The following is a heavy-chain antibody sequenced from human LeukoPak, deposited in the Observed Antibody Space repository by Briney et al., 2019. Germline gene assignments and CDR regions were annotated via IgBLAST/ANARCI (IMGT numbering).Heavy chain of an antibody. D-gene: IGHD5-24*01. V-gene: IGHV4-30-2*01. CDR2: IYHSGST. CDR3: ARDRDDAFDI. J-gene: IGHJ3*02. Sequence: SQTLSLTCAVSGGSISSGGYSWSWIRQPPGKGLEWIGYIYHSGSTYYNPSLKSRVTISVDTSKNQFSLKLSSVTAADTAVYYCARDRDDAFDIWGQGTMVTVSS. CDR1: GGSISSGGYS.